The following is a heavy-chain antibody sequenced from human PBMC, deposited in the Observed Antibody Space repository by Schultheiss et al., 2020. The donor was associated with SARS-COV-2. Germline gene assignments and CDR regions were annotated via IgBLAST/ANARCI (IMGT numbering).Heavy chain of an antibody. Sequence: GGSLRLSCTASGFTFSSYAMHWVRQAPGKGLEWVAVISYDRSNKYYADSVKGRFTISRDNSKNTLYLQMNSLRAEDTAVYYCATGAAAGINYWGQGTLVTVSS. J-gene: IGHJ4*02. D-gene: IGHD6-13*01. V-gene: IGHV3-30-3*01. CDR3: ATGAAAGINY. CDR1: GFTFSSYA. CDR2: ISYDRSNK.